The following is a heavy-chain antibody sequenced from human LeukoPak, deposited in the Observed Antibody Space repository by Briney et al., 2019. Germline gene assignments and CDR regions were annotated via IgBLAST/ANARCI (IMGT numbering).Heavy chain of an antibody. CDR2: IRGSGDTT. CDR1: GFTFSSYT. D-gene: IGHD4-17*01. CDR3: AKVPTYYGDYDSDY. V-gene: IGHV3-23*01. J-gene: IGHJ4*02. Sequence: GGSLRLSCAASGFTFSSYTMSWVRQAPGKGLEWVSSIRGSGDTTYYADSVKGRFTISRDNSKNTLYLQMNSLGAEDTAVYYCAKVPTYYGDYDSDYWGQGTLVTVSS.